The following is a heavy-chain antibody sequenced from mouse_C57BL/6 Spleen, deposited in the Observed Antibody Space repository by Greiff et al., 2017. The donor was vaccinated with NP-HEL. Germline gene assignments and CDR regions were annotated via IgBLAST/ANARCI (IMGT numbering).Heavy chain of an antibody. CDR1: GFTFSDYY. Sequence: DVKLVESEGGLVQPGSSMKLSCTASGFTFSDYYMAWVRQVPEKGLEWVANINYDGSSTYYLDSLKSRFIISRDNAKNILYLQMSSLKSEDTATYYCARALPLPNYYAMDYWGQGTSVTVSS. CDR3: ARALPLPNYYAMDY. J-gene: IGHJ4*01. D-gene: IGHD5-5*01. CDR2: INYDGSST. V-gene: IGHV5-16*01.